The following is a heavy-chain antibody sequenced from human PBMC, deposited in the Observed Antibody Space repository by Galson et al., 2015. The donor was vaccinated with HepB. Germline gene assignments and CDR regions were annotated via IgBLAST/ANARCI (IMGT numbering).Heavy chain of an antibody. V-gene: IGHV1-69*13. CDR2: ITPIFGIP. D-gene: IGHD6-13*01. Sequence: SVKVSCKASGGTFSTHAMSWVRQAPGQGLEWMGGITPIFGIPKYAQKFQGRVTITADESTSTVYMEVSSLRFEDTAVYYCAREGIAASTNPVEYWGQGTLVTVS. CDR3: AREGIAASTNPVEY. CDR1: GGTFSTHA. J-gene: IGHJ4*02.